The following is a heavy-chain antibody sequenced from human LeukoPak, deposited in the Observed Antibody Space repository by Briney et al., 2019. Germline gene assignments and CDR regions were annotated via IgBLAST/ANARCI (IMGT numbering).Heavy chain of an antibody. V-gene: IGHV5-51*01. CDR2: IYPGDSDT. J-gene: IGHJ4*02. CDR3: ARFVGACSGGSCYSDY. CDR1: GYSFTSYW. Sequence: GESLKISCKAFGYSFTSYWIGWVRQMPGKGLEWMGIIYPGDSDTRYSPSFQGRVTISADKSINTAYLQWNSLKASDTAMYYCARFVGACSGGSCYSDYWGQGTLVTVSS. D-gene: IGHD2-15*01.